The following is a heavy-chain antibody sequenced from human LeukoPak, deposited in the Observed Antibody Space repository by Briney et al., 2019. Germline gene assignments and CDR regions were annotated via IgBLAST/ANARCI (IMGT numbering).Heavy chain of an antibody. CDR1: GFTVSSNY. V-gene: IGHV3-53*01. CDR3: ARASGYDYPIDY. CDR2: IYSGGST. J-gene: IGHJ4*02. D-gene: IGHD5-12*01. Sequence: GGSLRLSCAASGFTVSSNYMSWVRQAPGKGLEWVSVIYSGGSTYYADSVKGRFTISRDNSKNTLYLQMNSLRAEDTVVYYCARASGYDYPIDYWGQGTLVTVSS.